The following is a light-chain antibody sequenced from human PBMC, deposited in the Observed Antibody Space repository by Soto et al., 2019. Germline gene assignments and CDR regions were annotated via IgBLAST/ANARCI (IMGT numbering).Light chain of an antibody. CDR3: QQYNEWPLT. CDR2: HAA. V-gene: IGKV3-15*01. J-gene: IGKJ4*01. Sequence: EILMTQSPATLSVSPGERATLSCRASQSVSNNVAWYQQKPGQAPRLLIYHAATRATGIPARFSGSGSGTEVTLTISSLQSEDFAVYYCQQYNEWPLTFGGGTKVEIK. CDR1: QSVSNN.